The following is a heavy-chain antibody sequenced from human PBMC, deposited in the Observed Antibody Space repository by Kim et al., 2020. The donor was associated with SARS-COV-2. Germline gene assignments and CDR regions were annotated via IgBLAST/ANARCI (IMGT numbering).Heavy chain of an antibody. CDR3: ARDLRVTFGGVIVMGFDY. D-gene: IGHD3-16*02. CDR2: INAGNGNT. Sequence: ASVKVSCKASGYTFTSYAMHWVRQAPGQRLEWMGWINAGNGNTKYSQKFQGRVTITRDTSASTAYMELSSLRSEDTAVYYCARDLRVTFGGVIVMGFDYWGQGTLVTVSS. V-gene: IGHV1-3*01. J-gene: IGHJ4*02. CDR1: GYTFTSYA.